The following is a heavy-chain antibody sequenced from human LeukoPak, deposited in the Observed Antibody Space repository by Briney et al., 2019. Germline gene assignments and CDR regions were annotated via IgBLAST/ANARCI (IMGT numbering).Heavy chain of an antibody. CDR3: ARAENAFDI. Sequence: GVSLRLSCAASGFTFSRYGMHWVRQAPGKGLEGVAVIWYGGSNKYYADSVKGRITISRDKSKNTLYLQMISLRAEATAVYYCARAENAFDIWGQLTMVTVSS. CDR2: IWYGGSNK. J-gene: IGHJ3*02. D-gene: IGHD5-24*01. V-gene: IGHV3-33*01. CDR1: GFTFSRYG.